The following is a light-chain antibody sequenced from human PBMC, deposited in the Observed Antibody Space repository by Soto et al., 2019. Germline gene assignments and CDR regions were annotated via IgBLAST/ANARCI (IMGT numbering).Light chain of an antibody. CDR2: KAS. CDR1: QSISSW. J-gene: IGKJ2*01. V-gene: IGKV1-5*03. Sequence: DIQMTQSPSTLSASVGDRVTITCRASQSISSWLAWYQQKPGKAPKLLIYKASSLESGVPSRFSGSGSGTDFTLTISRLEHEDFAVYYCQQYGSSPPYTFGQGTKLEIK. CDR3: QQYGSSPPYT.